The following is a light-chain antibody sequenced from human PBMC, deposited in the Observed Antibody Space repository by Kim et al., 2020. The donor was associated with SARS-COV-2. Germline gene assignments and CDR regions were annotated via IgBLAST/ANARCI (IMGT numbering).Light chain of an antibody. CDR2: LNSDGSH. CDR3: QTWGIGGQAV. J-gene: IGLJ2*01. V-gene: IGLV4-69*01. CDR1: SGHSTYA. Sequence: QLVLTQSPSASASLGAPVKLTCTLSSGHSTYAIAWHRQQPGKGLRYLMKLNSDGSHTKGDGIPDRFSGSSSGAERYLTISSLQSEDEADYYCQTWGIGGQAVFGGGTQLTVL.